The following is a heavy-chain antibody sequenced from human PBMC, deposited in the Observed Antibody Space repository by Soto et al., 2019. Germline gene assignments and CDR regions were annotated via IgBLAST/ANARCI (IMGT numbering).Heavy chain of an antibody. Sequence: EVQLVESGGGLVQPGGSLRLSSAASGFTFSSYWMSWVRQAPGKGLELVANIKQDGSEKYYVDSVKGRFTISRDNAKNSLYLQMNSLRAEDTAVYYCATLYYYDSSGYPPDAFDIWGQGTMVPVSS. CDR2: IKQDGSEK. D-gene: IGHD3-22*01. V-gene: IGHV3-7*03. CDR3: ATLYYYDSSGYPPDAFDI. CDR1: GFTFSSYW. J-gene: IGHJ3*02.